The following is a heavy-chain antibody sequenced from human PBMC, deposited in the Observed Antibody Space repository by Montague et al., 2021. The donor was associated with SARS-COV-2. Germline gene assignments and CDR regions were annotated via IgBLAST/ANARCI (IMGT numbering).Heavy chain of an antibody. Sequence: SETLSLTCAVYGVSFSGYYWSWIRQAPGKGLEWIGEINHSGRTXXXPSXXXRVTISVDTSTNQFSLNLNSVTAADTAVYYCTRGPVFSNSWYSLLTLDQRPSWYFDLWGRGTLVIGSS. J-gene: IGHJ2*01. CDR1: GVSFSGYY. CDR2: INHSGRT. D-gene: IGHD6-13*01. CDR3: TRGPVFSNSWYSLLTLDQRPSWYFDL. V-gene: IGHV4-34*01.